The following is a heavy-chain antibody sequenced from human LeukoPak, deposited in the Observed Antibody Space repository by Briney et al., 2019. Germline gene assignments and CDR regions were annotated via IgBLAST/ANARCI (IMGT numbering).Heavy chain of an antibody. Sequence: GGSLRLSCAASGFTFSSYSMNWVRQAPGKGLEWVSSISSSSSYIYYADSVKGRFTISRDNAKNSLYLQMNSLRAEDTAVYYCARATDGYNAEGDYWGQGTLVTVYS. V-gene: IGHV3-21*01. CDR3: ARATDGYNAEGDY. D-gene: IGHD5-24*01. CDR2: ISSSSSYI. J-gene: IGHJ4*02. CDR1: GFTFSSYS.